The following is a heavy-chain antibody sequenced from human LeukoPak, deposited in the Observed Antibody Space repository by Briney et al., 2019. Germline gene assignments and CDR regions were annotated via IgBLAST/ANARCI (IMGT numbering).Heavy chain of an antibody. J-gene: IGHJ5*02. V-gene: IGHV4-61*02. D-gene: IGHD3-3*02. Sequence: SETLSLTCTVSGGSISSGSYYWSWIRQPAGKGLEWIGRVYTSGSTNYNPSLKSRVTISVDTSKNQFSLKLSSVTAADTAVYYCASALALWFDPWGQGTLVTVSS. CDR2: VYTSGST. CDR3: ASALALWFDP. CDR1: GGSISSGSYY.